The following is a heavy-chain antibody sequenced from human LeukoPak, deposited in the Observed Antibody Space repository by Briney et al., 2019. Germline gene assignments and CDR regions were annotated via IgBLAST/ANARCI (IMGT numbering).Heavy chain of an antibody. D-gene: IGHD3-10*01. Sequence: GASVKVSCKASGGTFSSYAISWVRQAPGQGLEWMGRIIPIFGTANYAQKSQGRVTITTDESTSTAYMELSSLRSEDTAVYYCARDNYNRRITMVRGVIPYSDYWGQGTLVTVSS. J-gene: IGHJ4*02. CDR3: ARDNYNRRITMVRGVIPYSDY. CDR2: IIPIFGTA. V-gene: IGHV1-69*05. CDR1: GGTFSSYA.